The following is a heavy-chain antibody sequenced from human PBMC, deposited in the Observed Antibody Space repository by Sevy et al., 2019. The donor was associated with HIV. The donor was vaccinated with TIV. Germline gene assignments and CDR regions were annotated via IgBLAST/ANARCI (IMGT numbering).Heavy chain of an antibody. J-gene: IGHJ4*02. Sequence: GGSLRLSCAASGFTFNSHAMSWVRQAPGKGLEWVSTISGSGGSTYYADSVKGRFTISRDNSKKMVYLQMNSLRAEDTAVYYCTNRGVVIITGFDYWSQGTLVTVSS. CDR3: TNRGVVIITGFDY. CDR2: ISGSGGST. D-gene: IGHD1-20*01. CDR1: GFTFNSHA. V-gene: IGHV3-23*01.